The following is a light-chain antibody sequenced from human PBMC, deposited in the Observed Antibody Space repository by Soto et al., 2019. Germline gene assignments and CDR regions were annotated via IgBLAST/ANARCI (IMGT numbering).Light chain of an antibody. CDR1: QSVGTW. J-gene: IGKJ1*01. V-gene: IGKV1-5*01. Sequence: DIHMTHAPSTLAASVGGRVTITCRASQSVGTWVAWYQQKPGKAPKLLISGASNLESGVPSRFSGSGSGTEFTLTITTLQPDDFATYFCQLYNRNTWSFGPGTKVDIK. CDR2: GAS. CDR3: QLYNRNTWS.